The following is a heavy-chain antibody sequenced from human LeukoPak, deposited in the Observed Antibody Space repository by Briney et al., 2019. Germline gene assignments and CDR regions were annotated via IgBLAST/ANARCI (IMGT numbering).Heavy chain of an antibody. CDR3: ARVYCSSTSCYFEFDY. CDR1: GYTFTSYG. J-gene: IGHJ4*02. D-gene: IGHD2-2*01. Sequence: GASVKVSCKASGYTFTSYGISWVRQAPGQGLEWMGWISAYNGNTNYAQKLQGRVTMTTDTSTSTAYMELRSLRSDDTAVYYRARVYCSSTSCYFEFDYWGQGTLVTVSS. CDR2: ISAYNGNT. V-gene: IGHV1-18*01.